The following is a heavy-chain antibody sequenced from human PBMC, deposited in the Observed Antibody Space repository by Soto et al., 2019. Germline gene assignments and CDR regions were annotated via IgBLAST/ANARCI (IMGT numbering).Heavy chain of an antibody. V-gene: IGHV3-53*01. CDR1: GFTVSSNY. J-gene: IGHJ3*02. CDR2: IYSGGST. CDR3: ARGLIVGATKMDGLAFDI. Sequence: GGSLRLSCAASGFTVSSNYMSWVRQAPGKGLEWVSVIYSGGSTYYADSVKGRFTISRDNSKNTLYLQMNSLRAEDTAVYYCARGLIVGATKMDGLAFDIWGQGTMVTVSS. D-gene: IGHD1-26*01.